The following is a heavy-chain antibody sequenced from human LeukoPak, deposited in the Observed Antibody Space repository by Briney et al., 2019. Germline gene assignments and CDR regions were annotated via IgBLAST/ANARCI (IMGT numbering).Heavy chain of an antibody. D-gene: IGHD3-22*01. J-gene: IGHJ4*02. Sequence: PGGSLRLSCVASGFIFSNYGMHWVRQAPGKGLEWVAVIWYDGSNKYYADSVKGQFTISRDNSKNTVYLQMNSLRVEDTAIYYCARDDYYDRSGYPGYWGQGTLVTVSS. CDR1: GFIFSNYG. V-gene: IGHV3-33*01. CDR2: IWYDGSNK. CDR3: ARDDYYDRSGYPGY.